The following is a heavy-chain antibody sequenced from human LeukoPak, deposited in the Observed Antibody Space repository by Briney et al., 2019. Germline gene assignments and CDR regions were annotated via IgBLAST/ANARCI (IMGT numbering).Heavy chain of an antibody. J-gene: IGHJ3*02. V-gene: IGHV1-69*13. CDR2: IIPIFGTA. CDR3: ASQLGDASDI. D-gene: IGHD6-13*01. CDR1: GGTFSSYA. Sequence: SVKVPCKASGGTFSSYAISWVRQAPGQGLEWMGGIIPIFGTANYAQKFQGRVTITADESTSTAYMELSSLRAEDTAVYYCASQLGDASDIWGQGTMVTVSS.